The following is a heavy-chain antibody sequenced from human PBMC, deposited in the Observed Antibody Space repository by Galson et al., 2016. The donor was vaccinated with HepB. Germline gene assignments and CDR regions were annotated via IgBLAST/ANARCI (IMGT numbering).Heavy chain of an antibody. CDR2: IRPESYAT. J-gene: IGHJ4*02. Sequence: SLRLSCAASGFTFSSYAMHWVRQASGKGLEWVGRIRPESYATAYAASVKGRFIVSRDDSKGTAYLHMDSLKTEDTAVYYCAGGVRDYAPQYWGQGTLATVSS. CDR1: GFTFSSYA. V-gene: IGHV3-73*01. CDR3: AGGVRDYAPQY. D-gene: IGHD4-17*01.